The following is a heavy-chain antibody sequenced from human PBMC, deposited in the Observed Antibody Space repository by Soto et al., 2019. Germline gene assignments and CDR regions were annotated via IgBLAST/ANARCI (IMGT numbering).Heavy chain of an antibody. CDR1: GFTFSSYA. CDR3: ARDLANTMIVSY. Sequence: QVQLVESGGGVVQPGRSLRLSCAASGFTFSSYAMHWVRQAPGKGLEWVAVISYDGSNKYYADSVKGRFTISRDNSKNTRYLQMNSLRAEDTAVYYCARDLANTMIVSYWGQGTLVTVSS. CDR2: ISYDGSNK. J-gene: IGHJ4*02. V-gene: IGHV3-30-3*01. D-gene: IGHD3-22*01.